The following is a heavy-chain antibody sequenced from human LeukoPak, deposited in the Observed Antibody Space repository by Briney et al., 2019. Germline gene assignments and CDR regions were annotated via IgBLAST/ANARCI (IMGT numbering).Heavy chain of an antibody. CDR3: ARDGGAFDI. CDR2: ISSSSSYI. CDR1: GFSFTSYA. J-gene: IGHJ3*02. D-gene: IGHD3-16*01. V-gene: IGHV3-21*01. Sequence: GGSLRLSCAASGFSFTSYAMSWVRQAPGKGLEWVSSISSSSSYIYYADSVKGRFTISRDNAKNSLYLQMNSLRAEDTAVYYCARDGGAFDIWGQGTMVTVSS.